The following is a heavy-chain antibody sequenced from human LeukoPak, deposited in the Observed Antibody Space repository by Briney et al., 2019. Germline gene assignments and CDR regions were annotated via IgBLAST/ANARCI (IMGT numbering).Heavy chain of an antibody. CDR3: ARDQRGIAASTSDY. CDR2: ISGSGGST. CDR1: GFTFSSYA. V-gene: IGHV3-23*01. D-gene: IGHD6-13*01. J-gene: IGHJ4*02. Sequence: PGGSLRLSCAASGFTFSSYAMSWVRQAPGKGLEWVSAISGSGGSTYYADSVKGRFTISRDNSKNTLYLQMNSLRAEDTAVYYCARDQRGIAASTSDYWGQGALVTVSS.